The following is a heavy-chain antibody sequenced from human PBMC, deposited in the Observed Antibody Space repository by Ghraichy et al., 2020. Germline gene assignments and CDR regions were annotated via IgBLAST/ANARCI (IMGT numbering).Heavy chain of an antibody. Sequence: GGSLRLSCAASGFTFDDYAMHWVRQAPGKGLEWVSGISWNSGSIGYADSVKGRFTISRDNAKNSLYLQMNSLRAEDTALYYCAKDSGGLMVALFGLDYWGQGTLVTVSS. V-gene: IGHV3-9*01. D-gene: IGHD3-16*01. CDR3: AKDSGGLMVALFGLDY. J-gene: IGHJ4*02. CDR1: GFTFDDYA. CDR2: ISWNSGSI.